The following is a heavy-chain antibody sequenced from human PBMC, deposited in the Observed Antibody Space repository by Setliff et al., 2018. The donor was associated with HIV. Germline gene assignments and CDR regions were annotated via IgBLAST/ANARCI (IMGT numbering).Heavy chain of an antibody. Sequence: GASVKVSCKASGYTFTSYGISWVRRAPGQGLEWMGWISAYNGNTNYAQKLQGRVTMTTDTSTSTAYMELRSLRSDDTAVYYCARGFESCSSSCQVYWGQGTLVTVS. D-gene: IGHD6-13*01. CDR3: ARGFESCSSSCQVY. CDR1: GYTFTSYG. V-gene: IGHV1-18*01. CDR2: ISAYNGNT. J-gene: IGHJ4*02.